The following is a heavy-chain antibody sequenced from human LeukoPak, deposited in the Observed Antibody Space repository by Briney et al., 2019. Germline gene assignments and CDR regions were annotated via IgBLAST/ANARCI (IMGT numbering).Heavy chain of an antibody. J-gene: IGHJ3*02. D-gene: IGHD3-22*01. Sequence: GGSLRLSCAASGFTFSSYAMHWVRQAPGKGLEWVAVISYDGSNKYYADSVKGRFTISRDNSKNTLYLQMNSLRAEDTAVYYCARETYYYDSSGYSTDAFDIWGQGTMVTVSS. CDR3: ARETYYYDSSGYSTDAFDI. CDR1: GFTFSSYA. CDR2: ISYDGSNK. V-gene: IGHV3-30*04.